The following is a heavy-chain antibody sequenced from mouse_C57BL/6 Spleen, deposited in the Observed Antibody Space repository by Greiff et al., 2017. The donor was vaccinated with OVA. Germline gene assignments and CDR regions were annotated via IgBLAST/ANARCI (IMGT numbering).Heavy chain of an antibody. CDR1: GYTFTDYN. J-gene: IGHJ2*01. CDR3: ARPGYYSYYFDY. Sequence: DVQLVESGPELVKPGASVKIPCKASGYTFTDYNMDWVKQSHGKSLEWIGDINPNNGGTIYNQKFKGKATLTVDKSSSTAYMELRSLTSEDTAVYYCARPGYYSYYFDYWGQGTTLTVSS. D-gene: IGHD2-3*01. CDR2: INPNNGGT. V-gene: IGHV1-18*01.